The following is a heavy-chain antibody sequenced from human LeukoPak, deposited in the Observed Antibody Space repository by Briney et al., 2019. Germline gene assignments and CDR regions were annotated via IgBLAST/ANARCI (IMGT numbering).Heavy chain of an antibody. CDR1: GFTFGDYL. Sequence: GGSLRLSCTASGFTFGDYLMSWFRQAPGKGLEWIGFISGGTTEYAASVKGRFTISRDDSTSIAYLQMNSLTTEDTAVYYCSRGSVLLSVYWGQGTLVTVSS. CDR2: ISGGTT. J-gene: IGHJ4*02. V-gene: IGHV3-49*03. CDR3: SRGSVLLSVY. D-gene: IGHD5/OR15-5a*01.